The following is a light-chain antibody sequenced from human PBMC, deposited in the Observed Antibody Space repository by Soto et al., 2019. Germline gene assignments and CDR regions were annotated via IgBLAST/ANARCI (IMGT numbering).Light chain of an antibody. CDR2: DVS. Sequence: QSALTQPRSVSGSPGQSVTISCTGNSSDVGGYNYVSWYQQHPGKAPKLMIYDVSKRPSGVPDRFSGFKSGNTASLTIAGLQAADESDYYCCSYECSAYVVGTGTKLTV. CDR1: SSDVGGYNY. J-gene: IGLJ1*01. V-gene: IGLV2-11*01. CDR3: CSYECSAYV.